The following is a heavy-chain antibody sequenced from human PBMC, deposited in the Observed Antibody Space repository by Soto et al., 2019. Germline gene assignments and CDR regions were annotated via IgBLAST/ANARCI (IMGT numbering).Heavy chain of an antibody. CDR1: GGSISSYY. Sequence: PSETLSLTCTVSGGSISSYYWSWIRQPPGKGLDWIGYIYYSGSTNYNPSLKSRVTISVDTSKNQFSLKLSSVTAADTAVYYCARGAYYYGSGSPIDFDYWGQGTLVTVSS. V-gene: IGHV4-59*01. CDR3: ARGAYYYGSGSPIDFDY. CDR2: IYYSGST. J-gene: IGHJ4*02. D-gene: IGHD3-10*01.